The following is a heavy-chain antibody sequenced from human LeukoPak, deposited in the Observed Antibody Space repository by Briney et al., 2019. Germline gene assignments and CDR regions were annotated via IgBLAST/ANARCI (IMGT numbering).Heavy chain of an antibody. Sequence: SETLSLTCTVSGGSISSGDYYWSWIRQPPAKGLEWIGYIYYSGSTYYNPSLKSRVTISVDTSKNQFSLKLSSVTAADTAVYYCARGEYDFCSIDYWGQGTLVTVSS. CDR1: GGSISSGDYY. CDR2: IYYSGST. D-gene: IGHD3-3*01. J-gene: IGHJ4*02. CDR3: ARGEYDFCSIDY. V-gene: IGHV4-30-4*01.